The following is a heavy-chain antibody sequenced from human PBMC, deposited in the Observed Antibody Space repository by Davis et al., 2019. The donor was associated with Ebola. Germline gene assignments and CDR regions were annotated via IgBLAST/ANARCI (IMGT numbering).Heavy chain of an antibody. CDR3: ARAAAYSGYVGS. CDR1: GYTFTSYG. D-gene: IGHD5-12*01. Sequence: AASVKVSCKASGYTFTSYGISWVRQAPGQGLEWLGRIIPILGIANYAHKFQGRVTITADKSTSTAYMELRSLRSDDTAVYYCARAAAYSGYVGSWGQGTLVTVSS. J-gene: IGHJ4*02. CDR2: IIPILGIA. V-gene: IGHV1-69*04.